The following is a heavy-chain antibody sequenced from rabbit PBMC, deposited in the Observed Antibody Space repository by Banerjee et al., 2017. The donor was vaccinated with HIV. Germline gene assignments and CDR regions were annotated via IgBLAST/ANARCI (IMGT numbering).Heavy chain of an antibody. V-gene: IGHV1S40*01. J-gene: IGHJ4*01. CDR2: INTSSGNT. Sequence: QSLEESGGDLVKPGASLTLTCTASGFTLSIYWMCWVRQAPGKGLEWIACINTSSGNTVYANWAKGRFTISKTSWTTVTLQMTSLTASDTATYFCARDLTGVTGWNFNLWGPGTLVTVS. CDR1: GFTLSIYW. D-gene: IGHD7-1*01. CDR3: ARDLTGVTGWNFNL.